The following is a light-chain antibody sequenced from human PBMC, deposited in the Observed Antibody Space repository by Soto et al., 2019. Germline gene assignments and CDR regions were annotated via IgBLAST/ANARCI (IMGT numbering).Light chain of an antibody. V-gene: IGLV1-47*01. CDR2: RND. CDR3: AAWDDSLSGVI. CDR1: SSNIGSNY. J-gene: IGLJ2*01. Sequence: QSVLTQPPSASGTPGQRVTISCSGSSSNIGSNYVYWYRQLPGTAPKLLIHRNDQRPSGVPDRFSGSKSGTSAALAISGLRSEDEGDYYCAAWDDSLSGVIFGGGTKLTVL.